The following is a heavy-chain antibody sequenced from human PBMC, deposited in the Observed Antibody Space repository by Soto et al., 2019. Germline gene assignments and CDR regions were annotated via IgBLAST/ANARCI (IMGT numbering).Heavy chain of an antibody. CDR3: AKILTAAGLDY. D-gene: IGHD6-13*01. CDR2: ITNSGGGT. CDR1: GFTFSTYA. Sequence: EVQLLESGGGLVQPGGSLILSCADAGFTFSTYAMSWVRQAPGKGLEWVSSITNSGGGTFYADSVKGRFTISRDNSKNTMYLQMNSLRAEDTAVDYCAKILTAAGLDYWGQGTLVTVSS. J-gene: IGHJ4*02. V-gene: IGHV3-23*01.